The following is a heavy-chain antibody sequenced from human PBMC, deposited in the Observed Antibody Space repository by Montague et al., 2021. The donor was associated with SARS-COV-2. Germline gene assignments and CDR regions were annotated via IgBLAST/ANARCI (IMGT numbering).Heavy chain of an antibody. V-gene: IGHV4-34*01. Sequence: SETLSLTCAVYGGSFSGYYWSWIRQPPGKGLEWIGEIHHSGSTNYNPSLKSRVTISVDTSKNQFSLKLSSVTAADTAVYYCARGCPYGDYGSVDYWGQGTLVTVSS. D-gene: IGHD4-17*01. CDR3: ARGCPYGDYGSVDY. CDR1: GGSFSGYY. CDR2: IHHSGST. J-gene: IGHJ4*02.